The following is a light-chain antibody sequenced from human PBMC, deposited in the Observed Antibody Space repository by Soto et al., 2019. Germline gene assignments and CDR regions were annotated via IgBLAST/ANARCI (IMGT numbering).Light chain of an antibody. CDR3: SSYTSHSALGVV. CDR1: SSDVGRYNY. CDR2: GVS. V-gene: IGLV2-14*03. J-gene: IGLJ2*01. Sequence: QSALTQPASVSGSPGQSITISCTGTSSDVGRYNYVSWHQQHPGKAPKLMIYGVSNRPSGVSDRFSGSKSGNTASLAISGLQTEDEAIYYCSSYTSHSALGVVFGGGTKLTVL.